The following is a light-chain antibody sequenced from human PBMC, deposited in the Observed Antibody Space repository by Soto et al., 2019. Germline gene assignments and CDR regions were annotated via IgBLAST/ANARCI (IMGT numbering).Light chain of an antibody. CDR1: QRVDTW. V-gene: IGKV1-5*03. CDR3: QHYNDYSRM. CDR2: KAS. Sequence: DIQMTQSPSTLSASIGDSVTITCRASQRVDTWLAWYQQKPGKAPKLLIYKASSLQTGVSSRFSGSGSGTEFTLTISSLQPDDFANYYCQHYNDYSRMFGQGTKVDIK. J-gene: IGKJ1*01.